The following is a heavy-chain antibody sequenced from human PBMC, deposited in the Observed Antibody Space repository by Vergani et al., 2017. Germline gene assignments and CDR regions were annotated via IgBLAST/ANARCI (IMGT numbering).Heavy chain of an antibody. CDR2: IIPIFGTA. CDR3: ARDGIAARRGTFDY. J-gene: IGHJ4*02. V-gene: IGHV1-69*06. Sequence: QVQLVQSGAEVKKPGSSVKVSCKASGGTFSSYAISWVRQAPGQGLEWMGGIIPIFGTASYAQKFQGRVTMTRDTSTSTVYMELSSLRSEDTAVYYCARDGIAARRGTFDYWGQGTLVTVSS. CDR1: GGTFSSYA. D-gene: IGHD6-6*01.